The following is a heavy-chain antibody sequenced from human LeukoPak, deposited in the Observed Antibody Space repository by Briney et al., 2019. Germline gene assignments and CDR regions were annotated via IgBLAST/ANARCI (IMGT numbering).Heavy chain of an antibody. V-gene: IGHV1-46*01. CDR3: ARVAGDGYASY. CDR2: INPSGGST. CDR1: GYTFTSYG. D-gene: IGHD5-24*01. J-gene: IGHJ4*02. Sequence: ASVKVSCKASGYTFTSYGISWVRQAPGQGLEWMGIINPSGGSTSYAQKFQGRVTMTRDTSTSTVYMELSSLRSEDTAVYYCARVAGDGYASYWGQGTLVTVSS.